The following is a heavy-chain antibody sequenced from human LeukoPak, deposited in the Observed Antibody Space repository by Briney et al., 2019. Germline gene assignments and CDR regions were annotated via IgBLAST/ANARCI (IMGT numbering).Heavy chain of an antibody. V-gene: IGHV3-23*01. CDR2: ISGSGGST. CDR1: GFTFSSYA. CDR3: AKGVDGSGRPRQGFDY. J-gene: IGHJ4*02. D-gene: IGHD3-10*01. Sequence: GRSLRLSCAASGFTFSSYAMSWVRQAPGKGLEWVSAISGSGGSTYYADSVKGRFTISRDNSMNTLYLQMNSLRAEDTAVYYCAKGVDGSGRPRQGFDYWGQGTLVTVSS.